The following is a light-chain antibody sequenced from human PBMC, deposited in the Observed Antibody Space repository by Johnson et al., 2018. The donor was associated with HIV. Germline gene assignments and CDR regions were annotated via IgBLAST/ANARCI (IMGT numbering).Light chain of an antibody. CDR2: DNN. CDR3: GTWDSSLSAV. CDR1: SSNIGNSY. V-gene: IGLV1-51*01. J-gene: IGLJ1*01. Sequence: TQPPSVSAAPGQKVTISCSGSSSNIGNSYVSWYQQLPGTAPKLLIYDNNKRPSGIPDRFSGSKYGTSATLGITGLQTGDEADYYCGTWDSSLSAVFGTGTKVTVL.